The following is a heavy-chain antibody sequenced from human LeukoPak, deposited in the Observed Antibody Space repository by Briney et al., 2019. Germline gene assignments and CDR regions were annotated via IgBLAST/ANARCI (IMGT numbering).Heavy chain of an antibody. Sequence: GGSLRLSCAASGFTVSSNYMSWVRQAPGKGLEWVSLIYSGGSTYYEDSVKGRFTISRDNSKNTLYLQMNSLRAQDTAVYYCARDRRDYDSSGYYKNNYWYFDLWGRGTLVTVSS. CDR3: ARDRRDYDSSGYYKNNYWYFDL. CDR1: GFTVSSNY. J-gene: IGHJ2*01. CDR2: IYSGGST. D-gene: IGHD3-22*01. V-gene: IGHV3-53*01.